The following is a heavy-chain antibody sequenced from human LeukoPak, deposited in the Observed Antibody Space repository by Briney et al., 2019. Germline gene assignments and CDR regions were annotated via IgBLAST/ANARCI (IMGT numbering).Heavy chain of an antibody. CDR1: GGTFSSYA. CDR3: ARDYGDYVCAFDI. CDR2: IIPIFGTA. V-gene: IGHV1-69*13. D-gene: IGHD4-17*01. Sequence: GASVKVSCKASGGTFSSYAISWVRQAPGQGLEWMGGIIPIFGTANYAQKFQGRVTITADESTSTAYMELSGLRSEDTAVYYCARDYGDYVCAFDIWGQGTMVTVSS. J-gene: IGHJ3*02.